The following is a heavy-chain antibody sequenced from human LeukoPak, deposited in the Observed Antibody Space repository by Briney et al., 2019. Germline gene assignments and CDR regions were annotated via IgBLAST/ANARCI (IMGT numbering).Heavy chain of an antibody. CDR1: GFTFSSYS. D-gene: IGHD1-1*01. V-gene: IGHV3-21*01. J-gene: IGHJ3*02. Sequence: GGSLRLSCAASGFTFSSYSMNWVRQAPGKGLEWVSSISGSSSYIYYADSVKGRFTISRDNAKNSLYLQMNGLRAEDTAVYYCARDTTLRGDAFDIWGQGTMVTVSS. CDR3: ARDTTLRGDAFDI. CDR2: ISGSSSYI.